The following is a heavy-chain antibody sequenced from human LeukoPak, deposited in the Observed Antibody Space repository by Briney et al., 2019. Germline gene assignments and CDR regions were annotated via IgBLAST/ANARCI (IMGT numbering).Heavy chain of an antibody. D-gene: IGHD7-27*01. CDR3: AKDIHNWGSDY. CDR2: IDKIGERT. CDR1: GLTFSDYW. V-gene: IGHV3-23*01. J-gene: IGHJ4*02. Sequence: GGSLRLSCAASGLTFSDYWMSWVRKAPGGGLEWVSGIDKIGERTYYADSVKGRFTISRDNSENTLYLQISGLKAEDTAIYYCAKDIHNWGSDYWGQGTLVTVSS.